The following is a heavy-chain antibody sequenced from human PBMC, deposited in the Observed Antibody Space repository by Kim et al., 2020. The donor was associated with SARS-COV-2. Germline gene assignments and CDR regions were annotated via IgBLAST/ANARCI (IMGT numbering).Heavy chain of an antibody. V-gene: IGHV3-21*01. CDR1: GFTFSGYA. CDR3: ARDTRLDGSGSYYLDY. CDR2: ITSTSNYI. J-gene: IGHJ4*01. D-gene: IGHD3-10*01. Sequence: GGSLRLSCAASGFTFSGYAINWVRQAPGKGLEWVSSITSTSNYIFYADSVKGRFTISRDNAKNSLYLQMNSLRVEDTAVYYCARDTRLDGSGSYYLDYWGQGALVTVAS.